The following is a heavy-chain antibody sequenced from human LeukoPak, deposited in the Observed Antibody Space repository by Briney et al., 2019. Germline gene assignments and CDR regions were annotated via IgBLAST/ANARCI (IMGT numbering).Heavy chain of an antibody. J-gene: IGHJ4*02. V-gene: IGHV3-53*01. Sequence: AGSLRLSCAASGFTVSNNYMTWVRQAPGKGLEWVSIIFAGVGTYYADSVRGRFTISRDNSKNTLYLPMNSLEAEDAPVYYCARGDRGTGQHFDYWGQRTLVTVS. CDR2: IFAGVGT. D-gene: IGHD1-1*01. CDR1: GFTVSNNY. CDR3: ARGDRGTGQHFDY.